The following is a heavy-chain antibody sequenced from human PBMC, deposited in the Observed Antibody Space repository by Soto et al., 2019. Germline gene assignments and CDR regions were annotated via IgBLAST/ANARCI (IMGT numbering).Heavy chain of an antibody. D-gene: IGHD3-9*01. CDR1: GGSISSSNW. J-gene: IGHJ3*02. CDR3: ARGFRQYDIVTGYQVSRRSDAFDI. CDR2: IYHSGST. Sequence: QVQLQESGPGLVKPSGTLSLTCAVSGGSISSSNWWSWVRQPPGKGLEWIGEIYHSGSTNYNPSLKSRVTISVDKSKNQFSLKLSSVTAADTAVYYCARGFRQYDIVTGYQVSRRSDAFDIWGQGTMVTVSS. V-gene: IGHV4-4*02.